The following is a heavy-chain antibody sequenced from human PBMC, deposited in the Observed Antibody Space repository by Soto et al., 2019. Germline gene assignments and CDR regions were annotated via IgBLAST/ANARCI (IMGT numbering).Heavy chain of an antibody. CDR1: GFTFSSYA. J-gene: IGHJ4*02. Sequence: EVQLLESGGGLVQPGGSLRLSCAASGFTFSSYAMSWVRQAPGKGLEWVSAISGSGGSTYYADSVKGRFTISRDNSKDTLYLQTNSLSAEDTAVYYCAKGPRSSHDADFDYWGQGTLVTVAS. V-gene: IGHV3-23*01. D-gene: IGHD2-15*01. CDR2: ISGSGGST. CDR3: AKGPRSSHDADFDY.